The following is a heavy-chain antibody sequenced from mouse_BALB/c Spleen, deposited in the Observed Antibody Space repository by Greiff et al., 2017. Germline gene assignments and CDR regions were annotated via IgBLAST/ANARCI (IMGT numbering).Heavy chain of an antibody. CDR3: ARGGSTTVFDY. J-gene: IGHJ2*01. CDR2: ISSGGST. D-gene: IGHD1-1*01. V-gene: IGHV5-6-5*01. CDR1: GFTFSSYA. Sequence: EVKLMESGGGLVKPGGSLKLSCAASGFTFSSYAMSWVRQTPEKRLEWVASISSGGSTYYPDSVKGRFTISRDNARNILYLQMSSLRSEDTAMYYCARGGSTTVFDYWGQGTTLTVSS.